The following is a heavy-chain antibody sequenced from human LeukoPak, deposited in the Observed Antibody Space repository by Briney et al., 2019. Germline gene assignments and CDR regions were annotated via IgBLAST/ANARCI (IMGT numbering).Heavy chain of an antibody. Sequence: GESLKISCKGSGYSFTSYWIAWVRQMPGKGLEWMGIIYPGDSDTRYSPSFQGQVTISADKSISTAYLQWSSLKASDTAMYYCARSGGGYCSGWYINYWGQGTLVTVSS. CDR2: IYPGDSDT. J-gene: IGHJ4*02. V-gene: IGHV5-51*01. CDR3: ARSGGGYCSGWYINY. D-gene: IGHD6-19*01. CDR1: GYSFTSYW.